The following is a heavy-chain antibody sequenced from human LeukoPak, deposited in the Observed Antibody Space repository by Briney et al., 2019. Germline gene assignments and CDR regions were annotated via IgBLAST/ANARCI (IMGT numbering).Heavy chain of an antibody. Sequence: SETLSLTCAVYGGSFSGYYWSWIRQPPGKGLEWIGEINHSGSTNYNPSLKSRVAISVDTSKNQFSLKLSSVTAADTAVYYCARDYSGYDSDNWFDPWGRGTLVTVSS. CDR3: ARDYSGYDSDNWFDP. D-gene: IGHD5-12*01. J-gene: IGHJ5*02. V-gene: IGHV4-34*01. CDR2: INHSGST. CDR1: GGSFSGYY.